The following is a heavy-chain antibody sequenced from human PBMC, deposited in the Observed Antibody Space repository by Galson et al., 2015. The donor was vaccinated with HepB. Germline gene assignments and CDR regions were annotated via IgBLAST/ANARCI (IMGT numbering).Heavy chain of an antibody. V-gene: IGHV3-21*01. CDR3: ARGTRGGGDFDI. CDR2: ISSSSSYI. Sequence: SLRLSCAASGFTFSSYSMNWVRQAPGKGLEWVSSISSSSSYIYYADSVKGRFTISRDNAKNSLYLQMNSLRAEDTAVYYCARGTRGGGDFDIWGQGTMVTVSS. CDR1: GFTFSSYS. D-gene: IGHD2-21*02. J-gene: IGHJ3*02.